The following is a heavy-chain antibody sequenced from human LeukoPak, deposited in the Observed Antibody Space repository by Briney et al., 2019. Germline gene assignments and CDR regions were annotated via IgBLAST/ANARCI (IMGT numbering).Heavy chain of an antibody. D-gene: IGHD6-6*01. V-gene: IGHV4-59*01. Sequence: SETLSLTCTVSGGSISNKYWSWIRQPPGKGLEWIGYIYYSGNTNYNPSLKSRVTILVDTSKNRVSLKLSSVTAADTAVYFCARDWGVGGRPGYMDVWGKGTTVTVSS. CDR2: IYYSGNT. J-gene: IGHJ6*03. CDR1: GGSISNKY. CDR3: ARDWGVGGRPGYMDV.